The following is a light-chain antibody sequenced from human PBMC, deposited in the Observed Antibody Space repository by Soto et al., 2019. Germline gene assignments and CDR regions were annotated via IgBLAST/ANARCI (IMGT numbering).Light chain of an antibody. CDR2: GAS. CDR3: QQRSNWLT. V-gene: IGKV3-11*01. J-gene: IGKJ3*01. CDR1: QSVSSN. Sequence: EIVMTQSPATLSVSPGERATLSCRASQSVSSNLAWYQQKPGQAPRLLIYGASTRATGIPARFSGSGSGTGFTLTISSLEPEDFAVYYCQQRSNWLTFGPGTKVDIK.